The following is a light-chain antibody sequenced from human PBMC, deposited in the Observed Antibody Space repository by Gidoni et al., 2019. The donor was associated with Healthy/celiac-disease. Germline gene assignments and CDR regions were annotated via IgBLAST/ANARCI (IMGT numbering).Light chain of an antibody. CDR3: AAWDDSLNGAV. J-gene: IGLJ7*01. Sequence: QSVLTQPPSASGTPGPRVTISCSGSSSNIGSNTVNWYQPLPGTAPKLLIYSNNQRPSGVPDRFSGSKSGTSASLAISGLQSEDEADYYCAAWDDSLNGAVFGGGTQLTVL. V-gene: IGLV1-44*01. CDR2: SNN. CDR1: SSNIGSNT.